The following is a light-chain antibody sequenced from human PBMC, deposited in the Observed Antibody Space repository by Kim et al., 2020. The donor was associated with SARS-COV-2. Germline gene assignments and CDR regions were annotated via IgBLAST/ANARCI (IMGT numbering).Light chain of an antibody. J-gene: IGKJ2*01. V-gene: IGKV3-15*01. Sequence: VSQGERATLSCRASQSVSSNLAWYQQKPGQAPRLLIYGASTRATGIPARFSGSGSGTEFTLTISSLQSEDFAVYYCQQYNNWPPNTFGQWTKLEI. CDR2: GAS. CDR1: QSVSSN. CDR3: QQYNNWPPNT.